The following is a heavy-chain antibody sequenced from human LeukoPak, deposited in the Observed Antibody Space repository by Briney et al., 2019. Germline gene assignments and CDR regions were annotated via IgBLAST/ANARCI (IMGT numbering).Heavy chain of an antibody. J-gene: IGHJ4*02. CDR1: GFTFSSYA. CDR2: ISGSGGST. CDR3: AKKPPYCSSTSCYYFDY. Sequence: PGGSLRLSCAASGFTFSSYAMSWVRQAPGKGLEWVSAISGSGGSTYYAGSVKGRFTISRDNPKNTLYLQMNSLRAEDTAVYYCAKKPPYCSSTSCYYFDYWGQGTLVTVSS. D-gene: IGHD2-2*01. V-gene: IGHV3-23*01.